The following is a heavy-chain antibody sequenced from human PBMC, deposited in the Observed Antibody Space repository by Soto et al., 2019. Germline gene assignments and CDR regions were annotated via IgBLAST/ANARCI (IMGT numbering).Heavy chain of an antibody. J-gene: IGHJ6*02. D-gene: IGHD5-18*01. Sequence: QVPLVESGGGVVQPGRSLGLSCVASGFSFSSYGMHWVRQAPGKGLEWVALIWYDGSSKYYADSVKGRFTISRHNSKNTLYLQMSSLRAEDTAVYYCERAGGYTDYYYGMDVWGQGTTVTVSS. CDR3: ERAGGYTDYYYGMDV. CDR2: IWYDGSSK. CDR1: GFSFSSYG. V-gene: IGHV3-33*01.